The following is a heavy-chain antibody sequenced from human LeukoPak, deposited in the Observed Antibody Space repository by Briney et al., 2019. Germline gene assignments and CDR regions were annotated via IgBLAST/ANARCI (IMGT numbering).Heavy chain of an antibody. CDR3: AKQLGYCSDGSCYFPY. J-gene: IGHJ4*02. Sequence: GGSLRLSCAASGFTFSGSAMSWVRQAPGKGVEWVSAISNNGGYTYYADSVQGRFTISRDNSKSTLCLQMNSLRAEDTAVYYCAKQLGYCSDGSCYFPYWGQGTLVTVSS. D-gene: IGHD2-15*01. CDR2: ISNNGGYT. V-gene: IGHV3-23*01. CDR1: GFTFSGSA.